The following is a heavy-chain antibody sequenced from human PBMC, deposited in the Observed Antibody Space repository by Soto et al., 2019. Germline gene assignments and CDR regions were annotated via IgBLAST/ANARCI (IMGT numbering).Heavy chain of an antibody. CDR2: IYYSGST. CDR1: GGPISSYN. J-gene: IGHJ4*02. V-gene: IGHV4-59*01. CDR3: ARVQAGTIDY. Sequence: SETLSLTCTVSGGPISSYNWSWLRQPPGKGLEWIGYIYYSGSTNYNPSLKSRVTISVDTSKNQFSLKLSSVTAADTAMYYCARVQAGTIDYWGQGALVTVSS. D-gene: IGHD1-1*01.